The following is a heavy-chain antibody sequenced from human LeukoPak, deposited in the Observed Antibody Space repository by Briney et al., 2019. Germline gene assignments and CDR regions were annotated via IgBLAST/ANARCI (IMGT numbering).Heavy chain of an antibody. CDR1: GFTFNIYA. V-gene: IGHV3-23*01. Sequence: GGSLRLSCAASGFTFNIYAMSWVRQAPGKGLEWVSVISGDGSDTYYAETVKGRFIISRDNSKNTLYLQMNSLTDEDTAVYYCAKKWGVGTTTLDYFDYWGQGTLVTVSS. CDR3: AKKWGVGTTTLDYFDY. J-gene: IGHJ4*02. CDR2: ISGDGSDT. D-gene: IGHD1-26*01.